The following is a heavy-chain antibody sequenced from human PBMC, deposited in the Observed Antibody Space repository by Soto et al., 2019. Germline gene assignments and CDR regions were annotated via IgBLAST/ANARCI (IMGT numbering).Heavy chain of an antibody. J-gene: IGHJ6*02. Sequence: SCAASGFTFSSYGMHWVRQAPGKGLEWVAVIWYDGSNKYYADSVKGRFTISRDNSKNTLYLQMNSLRAEDTAVYYCATTIAATQEGYYYGMDVWGQGTTVTVSS. CDR2: IWYDGSNK. CDR1: GFTFSSYG. CDR3: ATTIAATQEGYYYGMDV. D-gene: IGHD2-15*01. V-gene: IGHV3-33*01.